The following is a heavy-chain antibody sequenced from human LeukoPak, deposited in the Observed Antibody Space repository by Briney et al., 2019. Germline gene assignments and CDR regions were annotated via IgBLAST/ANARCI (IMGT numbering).Heavy chain of an antibody. J-gene: IGHJ4*02. CDR2: INPSGGST. D-gene: IGHD5-18*01. V-gene: IGHV1-46*01. CDR3: ARDDAARYSYGYNY. Sequence: ASVKVSCKASGYTFTGQYLHWVRQAPGQGLEWMGIINPSGGSTSYAQKFQGRVTMTRDTSTSTVYMELSSLRSEDTAVYYCARDDAARYSYGYNYWGQGTLVTVSS. CDR1: GYTFTGQY.